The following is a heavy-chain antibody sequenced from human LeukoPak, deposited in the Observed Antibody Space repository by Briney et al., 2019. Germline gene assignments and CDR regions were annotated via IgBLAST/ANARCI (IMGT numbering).Heavy chain of an antibody. J-gene: IGHJ4*02. CDR2: IFYSGST. Sequence: PSETLCLTCAVYGGSFSGYYWSWIRQPPGKGLEWIGYIFYSGSTNYNPSLKSRVTISVDTSKNQFSLKLSSVTAADTAVYYCARHPYYDFWTGPSLFDYWGQGTLVTVSS. V-gene: IGHV4-59*08. CDR3: ARHPYYDFWTGPSLFDY. CDR1: GGSFSGYY. D-gene: IGHD3-3*01.